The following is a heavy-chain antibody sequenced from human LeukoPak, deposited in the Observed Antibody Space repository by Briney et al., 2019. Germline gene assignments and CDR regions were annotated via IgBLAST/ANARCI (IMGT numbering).Heavy chain of an antibody. CDR2: ISAGGGSI. CDR1: GFPFSNYA. J-gene: IGHJ4*02. V-gene: IGHV3-23*01. CDR3: AKAPFRY. Sequence: GGSLRLSCAASGFPFSNYAMSWVRQAPGKGLEWVSTISAGGGSIYYADSVKGRFTVSRDNSKNTLSLQMNTLRAEDTALYYCAKAPFRYWGQGTLVTVSS.